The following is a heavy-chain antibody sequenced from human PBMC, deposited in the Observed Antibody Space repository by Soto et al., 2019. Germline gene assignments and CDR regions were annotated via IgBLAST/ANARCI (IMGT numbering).Heavy chain of an antibody. CDR2: ISYDGSNK. CDR3: ATSSGYYY. CDR1: GFTFSSYA. D-gene: IGHD3-22*01. V-gene: IGHV3-30-3*01. J-gene: IGHJ4*02. Sequence: VQLVESGGGVVQPGRSLRLSCAASGFTFSSYAMHWVRQAPGKGLEWVAVISYDGSNKYYADSVKGRFTISRDNSKNTLYLQMNSLRAEDTAVYYCATSSGYYYWGQGTLVTVSS.